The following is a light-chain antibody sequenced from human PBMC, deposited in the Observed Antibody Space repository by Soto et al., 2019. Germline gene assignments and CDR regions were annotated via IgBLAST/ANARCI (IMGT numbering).Light chain of an antibody. V-gene: IGKV3-15*01. CDR3: QQYNNWLWT. Sequence: EIVMTQSPATLSVSPGERATISCRASQSVSRNVAWYQQKPGQAPRLLIHDASTRATGISVRFSGSGPGTEFTLTISSLQSEDFAVYYCQQYNNWLWTFGQGTKVEIK. CDR2: DAS. CDR1: QSVSRN. J-gene: IGKJ1*01.